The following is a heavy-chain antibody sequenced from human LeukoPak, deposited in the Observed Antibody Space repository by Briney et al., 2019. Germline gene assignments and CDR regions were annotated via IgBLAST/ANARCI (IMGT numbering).Heavy chain of an antibody. V-gene: IGHV3-7*03. J-gene: IGHJ4*02. D-gene: IGHD6-19*01. CDR2: IKQDGSEK. CDR3: AKLSIAVAGTSYFDY. Sequence: GGSLRLSCAASGSTFSSYWMSWVRQAPGKGLEWVANIKQDGSEKYYVDSVKGRFTISRDNAKNSLYLQMNSLRAEDTAVYYCAKLSIAVAGTSYFDYWGQGTLVTVSS. CDR1: GSTFSSYW.